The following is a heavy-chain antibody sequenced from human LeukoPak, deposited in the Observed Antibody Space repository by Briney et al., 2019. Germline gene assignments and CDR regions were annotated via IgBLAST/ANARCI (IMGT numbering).Heavy chain of an antibody. Sequence: GGSLRLSCAASGWTFSTYWMKWVRQAPGKGLEWVASIKEDGSDKYYVDSVKGRFSISRDNAKNSLYLQMNSLRTEDTAVYYCAKGGHYNFDYWGQGTLVTVSS. CDR3: AKGGHYNFDY. CDR2: IKEDGSDK. CDR1: GWTFSTYW. J-gene: IGHJ4*02. V-gene: IGHV3-7*01. D-gene: IGHD4-11*01.